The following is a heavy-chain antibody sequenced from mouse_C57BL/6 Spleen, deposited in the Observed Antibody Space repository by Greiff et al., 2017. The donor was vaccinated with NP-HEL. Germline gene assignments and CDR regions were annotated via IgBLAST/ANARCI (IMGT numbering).Heavy chain of an antibody. J-gene: IGHJ3*01. CDR2: IRSKSSNYAT. Sequence: EVQRVESGGGLVQPKGSLKLSCAASGFTFNTYAMHWVRQAPGKGLEWVARIRSKSSNYATYYADSVKDRFTISRDDSQSMLYLQMNNLKTEDTAMYYCVRDPYGNYEAWFAYWGQGTLVTVSA. D-gene: IGHD2-1*01. V-gene: IGHV10-3*01. CDR1: GFTFNTYA. CDR3: VRDPYGNYEAWFAY.